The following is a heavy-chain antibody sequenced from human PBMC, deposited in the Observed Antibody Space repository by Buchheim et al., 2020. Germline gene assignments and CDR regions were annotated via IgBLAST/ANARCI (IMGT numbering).Heavy chain of an antibody. Sequence: QVQLVESGGGVVQPGRSLRLSCAVSGFKFSNYGFHWVRQAPGKGLEWVGIISFDGSRKYYADSVKGRFIISRDSSRNTVYLQMNSLRGEDTAMYYCARAGYCSTSSCPYYYSIDVWGQGTT. J-gene: IGHJ6*02. CDR1: GFKFSNYG. V-gene: IGHV3-30*04. CDR3: ARAGYCSTSSCPYYYSIDV. CDR2: ISFDGSRK. D-gene: IGHD2-2*01.